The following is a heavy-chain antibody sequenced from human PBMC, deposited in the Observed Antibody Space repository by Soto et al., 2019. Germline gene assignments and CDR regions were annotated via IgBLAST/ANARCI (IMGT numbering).Heavy chain of an antibody. D-gene: IGHD3-22*01. CDR1: GGSVSNASFY. J-gene: IGHJ2*01. CDR2: IFYTGVT. V-gene: IGHV4-61*03. Sequence: QVQLQESGPGLVKPSETLSLTCSVSGGSVSNASFYWTWIRQAPGTGLEYIGYIFYTGVTNYNPSLSSRVTISPDTSKNHFSLKLISMTAADPAVYYCVRVLDSSWYADLWGRGTLVTVSS. CDR3: VRVLDSSWYADL.